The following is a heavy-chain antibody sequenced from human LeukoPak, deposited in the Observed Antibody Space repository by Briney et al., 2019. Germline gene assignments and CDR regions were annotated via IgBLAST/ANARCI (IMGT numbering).Heavy chain of an antibody. CDR1: GFTFSSYA. V-gene: IGHV4-59*01. CDR2: IYYSGST. CDR3: ARAKVRGVTYAPFDY. Sequence: PGGSLRLSCAASGFTFSSYAMSWIRQPPGKGLEWIGYIYYSGSTNYNPSLKSRVTISVDTSKNQFSLKLSSVTAADTAVYYCARAKVRGVTYAPFDYWGQGTLVTVSS. D-gene: IGHD3-10*01. J-gene: IGHJ4*02.